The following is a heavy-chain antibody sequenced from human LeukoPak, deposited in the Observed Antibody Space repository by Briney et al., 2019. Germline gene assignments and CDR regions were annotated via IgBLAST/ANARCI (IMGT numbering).Heavy chain of an antibody. CDR3: ARAPMLAYCGGDCYYFDY. V-gene: IGHV1-69*13. D-gene: IGHD2-21*02. J-gene: IGHJ4*02. Sequence: SVKVSCKASGGTFISYAISWVRQALGQGLEWMGGIIPIFGTANYAQKSQGRVTITADESTSTAYMELSSLRSEDTAVYYCARAPMLAYCGGDCYYFDYWGQGTLVTVSS. CDR1: GGTFISYA. CDR2: IIPIFGTA.